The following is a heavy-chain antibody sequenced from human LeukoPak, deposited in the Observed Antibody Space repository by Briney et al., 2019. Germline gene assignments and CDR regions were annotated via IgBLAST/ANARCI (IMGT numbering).Heavy chain of an antibody. CDR1: GFSFSSHG. J-gene: IGHJ5*02. V-gene: IGHV3-33*01. CDR3: ARDSYQDYYGRFDP. Sequence: GGSLRLSCAASGFSFSSHGMHWVRQAPGKRLEWVAVIWDDGNNKRYANSVNGRFTISRDNSENTLYLQMNGLTAEDTAMYYCARDSYQDYYGRFDPWGQGTLVIVSS. D-gene: IGHD3-10*01. CDR2: IWDDGNNK.